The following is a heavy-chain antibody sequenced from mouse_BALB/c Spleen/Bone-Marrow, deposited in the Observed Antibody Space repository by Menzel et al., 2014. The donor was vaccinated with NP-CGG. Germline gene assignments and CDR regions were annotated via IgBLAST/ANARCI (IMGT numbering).Heavy chain of an antibody. V-gene: IGHV1-26*01. CDR2: INPYNGGT. J-gene: IGHJ2*01. CDR1: GYSFTGYT. CDR3: ARWGDYGKDFDF. Sequence: SGTEPGKTGASMKISCKASGYSFTGYTMNWGKQSHGKKLEWIGLINPYNGGTSYNQKFKGKATLTVDKSSSTAYMELLSLTSEDSAVYYCARWGDYGKDFDFWGQGTTLTDSS. D-gene: IGHD2-4*01.